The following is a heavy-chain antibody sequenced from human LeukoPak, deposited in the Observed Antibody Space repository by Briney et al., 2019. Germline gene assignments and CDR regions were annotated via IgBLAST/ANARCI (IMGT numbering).Heavy chain of an antibody. CDR3: TKGTIWLPFDY. D-gene: IGHD5-18*01. V-gene: IGHV3-23*01. CDR2: ISGSGGST. CDR1: GXTFSNYA. Sequence: GGSLRLSCAASGXTFSNYAVSWARQAPGKGLEWVSAISGSGGSTYYADSVKGRFTISRDNSKNTLYLQMNSLSAEDTAVYYCTKGTIWLPFDYWGQGTLVTVSS. J-gene: IGHJ4*02.